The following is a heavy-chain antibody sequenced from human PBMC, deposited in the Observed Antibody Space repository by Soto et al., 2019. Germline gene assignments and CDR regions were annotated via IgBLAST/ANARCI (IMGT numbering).Heavy chain of an antibody. Sequence: PGGSLRLSCVASGFTFSSYGMHWVRQAPGKGLEWVAIISYDGSNTYYADSVKGRFTISRDNSKNTLYLQMNSLRAEDTAVYYCARDRTDGYNPPSRMDVWGQGTTVTVSS. D-gene: IGHD5-12*01. CDR2: ISYDGSNT. J-gene: IGHJ6*02. CDR1: GFTFSSYG. CDR3: ARDRTDGYNPPSRMDV. V-gene: IGHV3-30*03.